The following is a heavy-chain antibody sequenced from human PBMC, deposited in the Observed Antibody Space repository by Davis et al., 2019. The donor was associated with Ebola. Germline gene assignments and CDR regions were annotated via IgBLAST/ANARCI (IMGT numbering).Heavy chain of an antibody. V-gene: IGHV1-18*01. CDR2: ISAYNGNT. CDR1: GYTFTSYG. J-gene: IGHJ6*02. D-gene: IGHD2-15*01. CDR3: ARDGVVAANFYYYYCGMDV. Sequence: AASVKVSCKASGYTFTSYGISWVRQAPGQGLEWMGWISAYNGNTNYAQKLQGRVTMTTDTSTSTAYMELRSLRSDDTAVYYCARDGVVAANFYYYYCGMDVWGQGTTVTVSS.